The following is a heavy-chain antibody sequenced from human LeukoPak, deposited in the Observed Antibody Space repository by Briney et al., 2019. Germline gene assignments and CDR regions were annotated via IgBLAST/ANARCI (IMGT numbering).Heavy chain of an antibody. CDR2: IIPIFGTA. J-gene: IGHJ4*02. Sequence: GASVKVSCKASGGTFSSYAISWVRQAPGQGLEWMGGIIPIFGTANYAQKFQGRVTITADESTSTAYMELSSLRSEDTAVYYCARGDGSGRYSEGFDYWGQGTLVTVSS. CDR1: GGTFSSYA. CDR3: ARGDGSGRYSEGFDY. V-gene: IGHV1-69*13. D-gene: IGHD3-10*01.